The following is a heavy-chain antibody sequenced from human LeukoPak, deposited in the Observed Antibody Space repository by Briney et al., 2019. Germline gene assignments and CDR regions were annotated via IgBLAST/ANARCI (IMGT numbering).Heavy chain of an antibody. CDR3: ARVTKGIATEFDY. J-gene: IGHJ4*02. Sequence: PGGSLRLSCAVSGFTFSTYNMNWVRQAPGKGLEWVSSISFSSSYIYYADSVKGRFTISRDNAKNSLYLQMNSLRAEDTAVYYCARVTKGIATEFDYWGQGTLVTVSS. CDR2: ISFSSSYI. D-gene: IGHD6-13*01. V-gene: IGHV3-21*01. CDR1: GFTFSTYN.